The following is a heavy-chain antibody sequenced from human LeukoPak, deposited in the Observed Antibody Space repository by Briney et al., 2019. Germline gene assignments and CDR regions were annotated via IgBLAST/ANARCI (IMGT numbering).Heavy chain of an antibody. J-gene: IGHJ1*01. CDR1: GFTFSSYA. CDR3: AKEGDTYYYDSSGYYPEYFQH. D-gene: IGHD3-22*01. V-gene: IGHV3-23*01. Sequence: GGSLRLSCAASGFTFSSYAMSWVRQAPGKGLEWVSAISGSGGSTYYADSVKARFTISRDNSKNTLYLQMNSLRAEHTAVYYCAKEGDTYYYDSSGYYPEYFQHWGQGTLVTVSS. CDR2: ISGSGGST.